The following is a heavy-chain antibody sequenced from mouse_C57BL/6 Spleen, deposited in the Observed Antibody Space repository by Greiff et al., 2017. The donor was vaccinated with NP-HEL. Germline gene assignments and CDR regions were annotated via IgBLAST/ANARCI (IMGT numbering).Heavy chain of an antibody. J-gene: IGHJ2*01. CDR3: ARSGSPVVDSYYFDY. D-gene: IGHD1-1*01. CDR1: GYAFSSSW. V-gene: IGHV1-82*01. Sequence: VQLQQSGPELVKPGASVKISCKASGYAFSSSWMNWVKQRPGKGLEWIGRIYPGDGDTNYNGKFKGKATLTADKSSSTAYMQLSSLTSEDSAVYFCARSGSPVVDSYYFDYWGQGTTLTVSS. CDR2: IYPGDGDT.